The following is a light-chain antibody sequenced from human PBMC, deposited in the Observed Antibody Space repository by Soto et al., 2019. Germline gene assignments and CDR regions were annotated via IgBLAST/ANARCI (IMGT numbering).Light chain of an antibody. CDR1: KLGGKY. J-gene: IGLJ1*01. CDR3: QAWDSSTGV. CDR2: EDY. V-gene: IGLV3-1*01. Sequence: SYELTQPPSVSVSPGQTARITCSGDKLGGKYVCWYQQKPGQSPVLVIYEDYKRPSGIPERFSGSNSGNTATLTISGAQPMDEADYYCQAWDSSTGVFGTGTKVTVL.